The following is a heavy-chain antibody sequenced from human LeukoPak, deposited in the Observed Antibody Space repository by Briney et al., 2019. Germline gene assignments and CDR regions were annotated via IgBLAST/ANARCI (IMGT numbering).Heavy chain of an antibody. CDR1: GFTFRSYW. Sequence: TGGSLRLSCAASGFTFRSYWMSWVRQAPGKGLEWVANIKQDGSEKYYVDSVKGRFTISRDNAKNSLYLQMNSLRAEDTAVYYCARAEGTSVFDYWGQGTLVTVSS. CDR3: ARAEGTSVFDY. J-gene: IGHJ4*02. CDR2: IKQDGSEK. D-gene: IGHD1-1*01. V-gene: IGHV3-7*01.